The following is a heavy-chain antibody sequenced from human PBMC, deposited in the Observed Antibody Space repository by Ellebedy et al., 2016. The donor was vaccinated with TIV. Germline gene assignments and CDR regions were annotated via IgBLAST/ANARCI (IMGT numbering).Heavy chain of an antibody. Sequence: SETLSLXXAVYGGSFSGDYWSWIRQPPGKGLEWIGDIDHSGDTNYNPSFNSRVTITVDTSKNQFSLKLSSVTAADTAVYYCARVKGYYDVLTGWRYYFMDVWGKGTTVTVSS. CDR2: IDHSGDT. CDR1: GGSFSGDY. CDR3: ARVKGYYDVLTGWRYYFMDV. J-gene: IGHJ6*03. V-gene: IGHV4-34*01. D-gene: IGHD3-9*01.